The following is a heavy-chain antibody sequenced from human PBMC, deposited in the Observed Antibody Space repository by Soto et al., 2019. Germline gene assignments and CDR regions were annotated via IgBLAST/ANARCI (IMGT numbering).Heavy chain of an antibody. D-gene: IGHD2-15*01. CDR1: GDSISTVDYF. Sequence: SETLSLTCSASGDSISTVDYFWAWIRQPPGQALEYIGYIYKSTTTYYNPSFESRVAISLDTSKSQFSLNVTSVTAADTAVYFCARGRYCLTGRCFPNWFDSWGQGTLVTVSS. CDR2: IYKSTTT. CDR3: ARGRYCLTGRCFPNWFDS. V-gene: IGHV4-30-4*01. J-gene: IGHJ5*01.